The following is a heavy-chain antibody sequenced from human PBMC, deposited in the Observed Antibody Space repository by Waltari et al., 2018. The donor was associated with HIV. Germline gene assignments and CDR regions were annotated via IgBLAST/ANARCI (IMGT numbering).Heavy chain of an antibody. D-gene: IGHD3-16*02. CDR2: ISSNGGAI. V-gene: IGHV3-48*03. CDR1: GLAFYSYE. J-gene: IGHJ3*02. CDR3: ARDDLIVRRPFGI. Sequence: DVQLVGSGGEMVQIGGSLRPSCAGWGLAFYSYELNWVRQAPGKGLEWIAYISSNGGAIHYADSVRGRFTISRDNAKSSLYLQMNSLRGEDTAIYYCARDDLIVRRPFGIWGQGTMVTV.